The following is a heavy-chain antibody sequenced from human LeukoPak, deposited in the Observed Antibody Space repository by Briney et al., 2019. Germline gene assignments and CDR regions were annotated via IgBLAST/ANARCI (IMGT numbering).Heavy chain of an antibody. Sequence: GESLKISCKGSGYTFTSYGIGGVRQLPGKGLEWMGIIYPGDSDTKYSPSFQGQVTISADKSISTAYLQWSSLKASETAMYYCARTGYTSGWYVGSFDYWGQGTLVTVSS. J-gene: IGHJ4*02. CDR2: IYPGDSDT. CDR3: ARTGYTSGWYVGSFDY. V-gene: IGHV5-51*01. CDR1: GYTFTSYG. D-gene: IGHD6-19*01.